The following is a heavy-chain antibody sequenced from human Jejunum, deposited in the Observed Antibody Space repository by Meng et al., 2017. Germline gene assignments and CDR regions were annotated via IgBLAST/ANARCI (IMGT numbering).Heavy chain of an antibody. Sequence: QVQLQESGPGLVKPSETLSLTCTVSGASVSSDYWSWIRQPPGKGLEWIGYVYNTGSTNFNPSLKSRVTLSVDTSKNQFSLNLSSVTAADTAVYYCARGPPADFWGPGTLVIVSS. J-gene: IGHJ4*02. CDR2: VYNTGST. V-gene: IGHV4-59*02. CDR3: ARGPPADF. CDR1: GASVSSDY.